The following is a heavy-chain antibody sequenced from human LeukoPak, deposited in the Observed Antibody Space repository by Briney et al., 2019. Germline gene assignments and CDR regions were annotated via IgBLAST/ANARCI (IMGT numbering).Heavy chain of an antibody. CDR2: IYTSGST. Sequence: SQTPSLTCTVSGGSISSGSYYWSWIRQPAGKGLEWIGRIYTSGSTNYNPSLKSRVTISVDTSKNQFSLKLGSVTAADTAVYYCAMEWERTGLYYYYYMDVWGKGTTVTVSS. D-gene: IGHD3-3*01. CDR1: GGSISSGSYY. V-gene: IGHV4-61*02. J-gene: IGHJ6*03. CDR3: AMEWERTGLYYYYYMDV.